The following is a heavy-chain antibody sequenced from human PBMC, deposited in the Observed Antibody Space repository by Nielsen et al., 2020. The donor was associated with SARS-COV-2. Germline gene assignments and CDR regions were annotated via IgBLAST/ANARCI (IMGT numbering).Heavy chain of an antibody. CDR1: GFTFSSYS. CDR2: ISSSSSTI. J-gene: IGHJ6*03. Sequence: GESLKISCAASGFTFSSYSMNWVRQAPGKGLEWVSYISSSSSTIYYADSVKGRFTISRDNAKNSLYLQMNSLRAEDTALYYCAKTGIAVAGLASKKYYYYMDVWGKGTTVTVSS. V-gene: IGHV3-48*04. D-gene: IGHD6-19*01. CDR3: AKTGIAVAGLASKKYYYYMDV.